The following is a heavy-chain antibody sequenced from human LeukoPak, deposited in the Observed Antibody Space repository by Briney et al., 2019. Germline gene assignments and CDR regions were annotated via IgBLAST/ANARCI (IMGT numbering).Heavy chain of an antibody. CDR1: GYTFTSYA. Sequence: GASVKVSCKASGYTFTSYAMHWVRQAPGQRLEWMGWINAGNGNTKYSQKFQGRVTITRDTYASTAYMELSSLRSEDTAVYYCARENPIYSGSYTWFDPWGQGTLVTVSS. V-gene: IGHV1-3*01. J-gene: IGHJ5*02. CDR2: INAGNGNT. D-gene: IGHD1-26*01. CDR3: ARENPIYSGSYTWFDP.